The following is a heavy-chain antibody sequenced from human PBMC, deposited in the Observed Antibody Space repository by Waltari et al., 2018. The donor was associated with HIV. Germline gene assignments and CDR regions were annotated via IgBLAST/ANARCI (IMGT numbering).Heavy chain of an antibody. V-gene: IGHV5-51*01. J-gene: IGHJ4*02. CDR3: ARTPEGATNNFHY. CDR2: IYPGDSDT. D-gene: IGHD1-26*01. Sequence: EVQLVQSGAEVKKPGDSLKISCKGSGYSFTNYWIGWVRQMPGKGLEWMGIIYPGDSDTRFSPAFQGQVTISADNSISTAYLQWSSLKASDTAMYYCARTPEGATNNFHYWGQGTLVTVSS. CDR1: GYSFTNYW.